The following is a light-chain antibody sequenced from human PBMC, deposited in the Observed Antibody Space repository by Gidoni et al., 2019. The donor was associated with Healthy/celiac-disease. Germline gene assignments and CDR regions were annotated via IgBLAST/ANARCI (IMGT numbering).Light chain of an antibody. J-gene: IGKJ1*01. V-gene: IGKV3-20*01. CDR3: QQYGSSPQT. CDR1: RSGSSSY. Sequence: IVLTQSPGTLSLSPGDRATLSCRSSRSGSSSYLAWYQQKTGQAPRLLIYGASSRATGLPARFSGSGSGTDFTLTISSLEPEDFAVYYCQQYGSSPQTFGQGTKVEIK. CDR2: GAS.